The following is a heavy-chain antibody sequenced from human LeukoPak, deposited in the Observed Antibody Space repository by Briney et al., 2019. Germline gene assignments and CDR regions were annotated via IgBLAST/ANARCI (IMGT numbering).Heavy chain of an antibody. CDR3: ARERPSSASAFDY. CDR2: INQDGSKK. V-gene: IGHV3-7*01. CDR1: GFTFSSYW. J-gene: IGHJ4*02. Sequence: GGSLRLSCAASGFTFSSYWMSWVRQAPGKGLEWVANINQDGSKKYYVDSVKGRFTISRDNAKNSLYLQMNSLRAEDTAVYYCARERPSSASAFDYWGQGTLVTVSS. D-gene: IGHD6-25*01.